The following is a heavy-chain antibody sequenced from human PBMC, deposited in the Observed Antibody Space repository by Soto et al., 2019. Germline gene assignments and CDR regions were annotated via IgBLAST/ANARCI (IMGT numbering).Heavy chain of an antibody. Sequence: PGGSLRLSCAASGFTFSSYAMSWVRQAPGKGLEWVSAISGSGGSTYYADSVKGRFTISRDNSKNTLYLQMNSLRAEDTAVYYCAKDSIAARPYYYYYYYMDVWGKGTTVTVSS. D-gene: IGHD6-6*01. CDR3: AKDSIAARPYYYYYYYMDV. CDR2: ISGSGGST. V-gene: IGHV3-23*01. J-gene: IGHJ6*03. CDR1: GFTFSSYA.